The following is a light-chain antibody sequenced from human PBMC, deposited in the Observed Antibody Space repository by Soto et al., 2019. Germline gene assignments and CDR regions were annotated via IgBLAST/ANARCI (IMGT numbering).Light chain of an antibody. CDR2: DAS. Sequence: DIQMTQSPSTLSASVGDRVTITCRASESVSTWLAWYQQKPGKAATLLIYDASSLESGVPSRFSGSGSGTEFTLTINSLQPDDFASYHCQQYKSYFLTFGGGTKVEIK. V-gene: IGKV1-5*01. CDR1: ESVSTW. CDR3: QQYKSYFLT. J-gene: IGKJ4*01.